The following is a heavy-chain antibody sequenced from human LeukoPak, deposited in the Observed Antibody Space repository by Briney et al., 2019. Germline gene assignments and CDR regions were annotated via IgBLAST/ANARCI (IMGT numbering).Heavy chain of an antibody. D-gene: IGHD5-18*01. V-gene: IGHV3-23*01. CDR3: AKDLRLRGYSYGQNFDY. Sequence: GGSLRLSCAASGFTFSSYAMSWVRQAPGKGLEWVSAISGSGGSTYYADSVKGRFTISSDNSKNTLYLQMNSLRAEDTAVYYCAKDLRLRGYSYGQNFDYWGQGTLVTVSS. CDR2: ISGSGGST. CDR1: GFTFSSYA. J-gene: IGHJ4*02.